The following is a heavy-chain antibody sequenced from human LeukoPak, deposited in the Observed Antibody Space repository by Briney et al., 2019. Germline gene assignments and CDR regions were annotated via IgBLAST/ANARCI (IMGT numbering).Heavy chain of an antibody. CDR3: ARDFAGDGMDV. CDR2: IYYSGST. Sequence: SETLSLTCTVSGGSISNYYWSWIRQHPGKGLEWIGYIYYSGSTYYNPSLKSRVTISVDTSKNQFSLKLSSVTAADTAVYYCARDFAGDGMDVWGQGTTVTVSS. CDR1: GGSISNYY. V-gene: IGHV4-59*06. J-gene: IGHJ6*02. D-gene: IGHD3-3*01.